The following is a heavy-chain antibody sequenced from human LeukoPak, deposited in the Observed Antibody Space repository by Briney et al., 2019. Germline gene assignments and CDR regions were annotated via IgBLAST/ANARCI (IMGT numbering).Heavy chain of an antibody. CDR1: GGTFSSYA. J-gene: IGHJ4*02. V-gene: IGHV1-69*05. CDR2: IIPIFGTA. CDR3: ARGRYYDFWSGYYIHHFDY. Sequence: ASVKVSCKASGGTFSSYAISWVRQAPGQGLEWMGGIIPIFGTANYAQKFQGRVTITTDESTSTAYMELSSLRSEDTAVYYCARGRYYDFWSGYYIHHFDYWGQGTLVTVSS. D-gene: IGHD3-3*01.